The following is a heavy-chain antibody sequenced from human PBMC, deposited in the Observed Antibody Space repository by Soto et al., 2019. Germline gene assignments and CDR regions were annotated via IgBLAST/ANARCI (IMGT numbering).Heavy chain of an antibody. CDR2: ISGRGCST. Sequence: SGGALRLSFAASGFTFSSYALSWVRQAPGKGLERVSAISGRGCSTYYADSVKGRFTISRDYSKNTLYLQMNSLRAEDTAVYYCAKDPLHGSGSIWGQGTLVTVSS. CDR3: AKDPLHGSGSI. V-gene: IGHV3-23*01. D-gene: IGHD3-10*01. CDR1: GFTFSSYA. J-gene: IGHJ4*02.